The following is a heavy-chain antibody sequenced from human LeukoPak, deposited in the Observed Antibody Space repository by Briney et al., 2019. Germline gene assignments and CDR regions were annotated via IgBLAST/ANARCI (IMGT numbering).Heavy chain of an antibody. D-gene: IGHD3-16*02. CDR2: IIPIFGTA. Sequence: SVKVSCKASGGTFSSYAISWVQQAPGQGLEWMGGIIPIFGTANYAQKFQGRVTITADESTSTAYMELSSLRSEDTAVYYCARPSPEFLRLGELSFDYWGQGTLVTVSS. CDR3: ARPSPEFLRLGELSFDY. J-gene: IGHJ4*02. V-gene: IGHV1-69*13. CDR1: GGTFSSYA.